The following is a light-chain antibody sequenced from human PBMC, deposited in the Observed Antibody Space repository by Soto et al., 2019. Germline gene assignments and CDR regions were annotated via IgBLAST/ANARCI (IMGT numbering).Light chain of an antibody. Sequence: EIVLTQSPGTLSLSPGERATLSCRASRSVSNNYLAWYRQKPGQTPRLLIYGASGRAAGIPDRFSGSGSGTDFTLTISRLEPEDFAVYFCQQYGSSPTFGPGTKVEIK. CDR2: GAS. CDR1: RSVSNNY. V-gene: IGKV3-20*01. CDR3: QQYGSSPT. J-gene: IGKJ3*01.